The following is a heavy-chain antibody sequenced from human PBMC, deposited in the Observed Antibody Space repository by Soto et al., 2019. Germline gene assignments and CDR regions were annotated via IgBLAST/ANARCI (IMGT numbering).Heavy chain of an antibody. CDR3: AKNFGPPGIYDYVWGSYEASYYYGMDV. V-gene: IGHV3-23*01. Sequence: GGSLRLSCAASGFTFSSYAMSWVRQAPGKGLEWVSAISGSGGSTYYADSVKGRFTISRDNSKNTLYLQMNSLRAEDTAVYYCAKNFGPPGIYDYVWGSYEASYYYGMDVWGQGTTVTVSS. D-gene: IGHD3-16*01. CDR1: GFTFSSYA. J-gene: IGHJ6*02. CDR2: ISGSGGST.